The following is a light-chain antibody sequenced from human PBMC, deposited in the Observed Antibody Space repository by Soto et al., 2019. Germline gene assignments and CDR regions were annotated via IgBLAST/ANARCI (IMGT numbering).Light chain of an antibody. J-gene: IGKJ1*01. CDR2: SAS. CDR1: QSVSGN. V-gene: IGKV3-15*01. Sequence: EIVMTQSPATLSVSPGERATLSCGASQSVSGNLAWYQQKPGQAPRLLIYSASTRATGFPARFSGSGSGTEFTLTISSLQSEDFAVYYCQQYNNWTWTFGQGTKVEIK. CDR3: QQYNNWTWT.